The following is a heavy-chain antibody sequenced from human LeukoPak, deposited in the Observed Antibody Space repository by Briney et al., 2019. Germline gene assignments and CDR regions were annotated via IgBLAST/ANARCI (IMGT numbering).Heavy chain of an antibody. V-gene: IGHV3-9*01. Sequence: GGSLRLSCAASGFTFNDYDINWVRQLPGKGLEWVSGINWNSVHIGYADSVKGRFTISRDNAKNSLYLQMNSLRAEDTALYYCARRLGARGRYFDLWGRGTLVTVSS. CDR3: ARRLGARGRYFDL. D-gene: IGHD1-26*01. CDR2: INWNSVHI. CDR1: GFTFNDYD. J-gene: IGHJ2*01.